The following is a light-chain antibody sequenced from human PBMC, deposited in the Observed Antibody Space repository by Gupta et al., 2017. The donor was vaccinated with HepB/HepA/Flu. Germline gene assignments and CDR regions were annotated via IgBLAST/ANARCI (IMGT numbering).Light chain of an antibody. J-gene: IGKJ3*01. V-gene: IGKV4-1*01. CDR1: QSVLNRSNNKNY. CDR3: QQYYSIPFT. CDR2: WTS. Sequence: DIVMTQSPDPLAVSLGERATINCKSSQSVLNRSNNKNYLAWYQQKPGQSPNLLVYWTSTRESGVSDRISGSGSGTDFTLTISSLQAEDVAVYYCQQYYSIPFTFGPGTKVDIK.